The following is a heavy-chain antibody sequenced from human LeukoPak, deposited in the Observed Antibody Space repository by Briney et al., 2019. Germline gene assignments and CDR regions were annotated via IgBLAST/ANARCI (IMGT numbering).Heavy chain of an antibody. CDR2: ISAYNGNT. V-gene: IGHV1-18*01. CDR1: GYTFTSYG. J-gene: IGHJ4*02. CDR3: ARGHPLTYYYDSSGYYFDY. Sequence: GASVKVSCKASGYTFTSYGISWVRQAPGQGLEWMGWISAYNGNTNYAQKLQGRVTMTTDTSTSTAYMELRSLRSDDTAVYYCARGHPLTYYYDSSGYYFDYWGQGTLVTVSS. D-gene: IGHD3-22*01.